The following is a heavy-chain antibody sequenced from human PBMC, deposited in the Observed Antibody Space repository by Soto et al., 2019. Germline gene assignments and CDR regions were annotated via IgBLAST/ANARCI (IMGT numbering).Heavy chain of an antibody. Sequence: SETLSLTCTVSGGSISSGGYYWSWIRQHPGKGLEWIGYIYYSGSTYYNPSLKSRVTISVYTSKNQFTLKLSSVTAAATAVYYCARVQGPGAAAGFAVGIHYYYGMDVWGQGTTVTVSS. CDR3: ARVQGPGAAAGFAVGIHYYYGMDV. CDR2: IYYSGST. V-gene: IGHV4-31*03. J-gene: IGHJ6*02. CDR1: GGSISSGGYY. D-gene: IGHD6-13*01.